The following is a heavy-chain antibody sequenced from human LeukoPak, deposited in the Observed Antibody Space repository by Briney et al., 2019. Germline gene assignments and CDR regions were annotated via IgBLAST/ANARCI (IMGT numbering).Heavy chain of an antibody. CDR3: ARGAALYYFDW. CDR1: GVSTSSGGYY. V-gene: IGHV4-61*02. CDR2: MYTSGIT. J-gene: IGHJ4*02. Sequence: SQTLSLTCTVSGVSTSSGGYYWSWIRQPAGKGLEWIGRMYTSGITNYNPSLGSRVTISLDTSENKFSLKLSSVTAADTAVYYCARGAALYYFDWWGQGTLVTVSS. D-gene: IGHD6-13*01.